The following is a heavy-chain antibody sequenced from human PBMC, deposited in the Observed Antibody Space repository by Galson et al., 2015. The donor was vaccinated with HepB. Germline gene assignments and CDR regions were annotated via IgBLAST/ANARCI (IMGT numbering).Heavy chain of an antibody. V-gene: IGHV1-3*01. CDR3: ARGMGYEFWCGYYSRWGYNGFDH. CDR1: GYTFTSYA. D-gene: IGHD3-3*01. CDR2: INAGNGNT. J-gene: IGHJ5*02. Sequence: SVKVSCKASGYTFTSYAMHWVRQAPGQRLEWMGWINAGNGNTKYSQKFQGRVTITRDTSASTAYMELSSLRSEDTAVYYCARGMGYEFWCGYYSRWGYNGFDHWGQGTLVTVSS.